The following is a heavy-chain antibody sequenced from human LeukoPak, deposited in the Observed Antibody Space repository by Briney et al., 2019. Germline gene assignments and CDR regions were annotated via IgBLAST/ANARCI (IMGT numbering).Heavy chain of an antibody. CDR2: INHSGST. V-gene: IGHV4-34*01. D-gene: IGHD6-13*01. CDR1: GGSFSGYY. J-gene: IGHJ1*01. Sequence: PSETLSLTCAVYGGSFSGYYWSWIRQPPGKGLEWIGEINHSGSTNYNPSLKSRVTISVDTSKNQFSLKLSSVTAADTAVYYCARHGRIAAAGKGSFQHWGQGTLVTVSS. CDR3: ARHGRIAAAGKGSFQH.